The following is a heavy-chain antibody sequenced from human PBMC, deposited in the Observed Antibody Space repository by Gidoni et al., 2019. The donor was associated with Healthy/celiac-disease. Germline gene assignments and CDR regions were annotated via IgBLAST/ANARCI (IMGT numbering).Heavy chain of an antibody. CDR1: GFTFSSDG. CDR2: IWYDGSNK. CDR3: ARDISGANLIDY. D-gene: IGHD1-20*01. V-gene: IGHV3-33*01. J-gene: IGHJ4*02. Sequence: QVQLVASGGGVVQPGRSLRLSCAASGFTFSSDGMHWVRQAPGKGLEWVAVIWYDGSNKYYADSVKGRFTISRDNSKNTLYLQMNSLRAEDTAVYYCARDISGANLIDYWGQGTLVTVSS.